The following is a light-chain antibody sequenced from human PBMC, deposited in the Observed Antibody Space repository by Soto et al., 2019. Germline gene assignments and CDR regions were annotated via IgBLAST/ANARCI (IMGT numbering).Light chain of an antibody. CDR2: KAS. CDR1: QSISSW. V-gene: IGKV1-5*03. J-gene: IGKJ1*01. Sequence: IQMTQSPSTLSASVGDRVTITCRASQSISSWLAWYQQKPGKAPKLLIYKASTLESGVPSRFSGSGSGTEFTLTISSLLPDDFATYYCQQYASYRTFGQGTKVEIK. CDR3: QQYASYRT.